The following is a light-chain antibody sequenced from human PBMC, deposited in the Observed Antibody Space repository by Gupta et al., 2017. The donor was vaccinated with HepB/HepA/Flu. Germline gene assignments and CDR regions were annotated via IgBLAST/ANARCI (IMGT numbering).Light chain of an antibody. CDR1: QSLLHSNGYNY. CDR3: MQALQTPLT. J-gene: IGKJ4*01. V-gene: IGKV2-28*01. CDR2: LGS. Sequence: DIVMTQSPLSLPVTPGEPASISCSSSQSLLHSNGYNYLDWYLQKPGQSPQLLIYLGSNRASGVPDRFSGSGSGTDFTLKISRVEAEDVGVYYCMQALQTPLTFGGGIKVEIK.